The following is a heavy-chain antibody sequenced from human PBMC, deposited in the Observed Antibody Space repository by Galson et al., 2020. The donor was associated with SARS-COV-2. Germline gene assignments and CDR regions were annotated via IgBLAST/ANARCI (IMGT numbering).Heavy chain of an antibody. CDR3: ARSRATIFWRGVFDY. CDR1: GFTFSSYE. CDR2: ISSSGSTI. V-gene: IGHV3-48*03. Sequence: GESLKISCAASGFTFSSYEMNWVRQAPGKGLEWVSYISSSGSTIYYADSVKGRFTISRDNAKNSLYLQMNSLRAEDTAVYYCARSRATIFWRGVFDYWGQGTLVTVSS. D-gene: IGHD3-9*01. J-gene: IGHJ4*02.